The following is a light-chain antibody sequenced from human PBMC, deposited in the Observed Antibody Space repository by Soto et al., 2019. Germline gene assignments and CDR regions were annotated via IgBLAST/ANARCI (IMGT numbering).Light chain of an antibody. J-gene: IGKJ1*01. CDR2: GAS. Sequence: EIVMTQSPATLSVSPGERATLSCRASQTVSSHVAWYQQKPGQAPRLLIYGASTRATGIPARFSGSGSGTEFTLTISSLQSEDFAVYYCQQYNNWFRTFGQGTKVEIK. CDR1: QTVSSH. CDR3: QQYNNWFRT. V-gene: IGKV3-15*01.